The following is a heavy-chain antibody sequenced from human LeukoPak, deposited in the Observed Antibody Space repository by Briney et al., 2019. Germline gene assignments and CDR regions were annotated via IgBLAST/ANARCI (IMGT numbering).Heavy chain of an antibody. CDR1: GYTFTGYY. D-gene: IGHD3-3*01. CDR2: INPNSGGT. CDR3: ARRANYDFWSGYWFDP. Sequence: ASVKVSCKASGYTFTGYYMHWVRQAPGQGLEWMGWINPNSGGTNYQGRVTMTRDTSISTAYMELSRLRSDDTAVYYCARRANYDFWSGYWFDPWGQGTLVTVSS. J-gene: IGHJ5*02. V-gene: IGHV1-2*02.